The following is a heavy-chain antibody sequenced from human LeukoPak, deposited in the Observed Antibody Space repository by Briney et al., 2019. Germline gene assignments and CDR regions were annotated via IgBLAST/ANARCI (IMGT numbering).Heavy chain of an antibody. V-gene: IGHV3-30*02. CDR3: ARDLYYYGSGSYYVVSNWFDP. CDR2: IRYDGSSK. Sequence: GGSLRLSCAASGFTFSSYGMHWVRQAPGKGLEWVAFIRYDGSSKYYADSVKGRFTISRDNSKNTLYLQMNSLRAEDTAVYYRARDLYYYGSGSYYVVSNWFDPWGQGTLVTVSS. CDR1: GFTFSSYG. J-gene: IGHJ5*02. D-gene: IGHD3-10*01.